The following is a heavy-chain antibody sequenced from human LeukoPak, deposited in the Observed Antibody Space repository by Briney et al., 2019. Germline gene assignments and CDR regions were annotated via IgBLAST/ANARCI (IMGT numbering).Heavy chain of an antibody. Sequence: SETLSLTCTVSGGSISSYYWSWIRQPPGKGQEWIGYIYYSGSTNYNPSLKSRVTISVDTSKNQFSLKLSSVTAADTAVYYCARREYYYDSSGYQSWFDPWGQVTLVTVSS. CDR2: IYYSGST. CDR1: GGSISSYY. D-gene: IGHD3-22*01. CDR3: ARREYYYDSSGYQSWFDP. V-gene: IGHV4-59*08. J-gene: IGHJ5*02.